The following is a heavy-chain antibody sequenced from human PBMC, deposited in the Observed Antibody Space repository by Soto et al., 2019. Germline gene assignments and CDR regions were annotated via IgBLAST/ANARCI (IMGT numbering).Heavy chain of an antibody. Sequence: EVQLVESGGGLVQPGRSLRLSCAASGFTFDDYAMHWVRQAPGKGLEWVSGISWNSGSVGYADSVKGRFTISRDNAKNSLYLQMNSLRAEDTALYYCAKDIGISSGWDPYYFDYWGQGTLVTVSS. V-gene: IGHV3-9*01. J-gene: IGHJ4*02. CDR2: ISWNSGSV. CDR1: GFTFDDYA. D-gene: IGHD6-19*01. CDR3: AKDIGISSGWDPYYFDY.